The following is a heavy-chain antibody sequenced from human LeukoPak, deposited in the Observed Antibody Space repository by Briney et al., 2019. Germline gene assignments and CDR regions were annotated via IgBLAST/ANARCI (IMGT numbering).Heavy chain of an antibody. CDR3: AKLVTSDTGETY. Sequence: GATVKVSCKASGYTFTMNQIHWVRQAPGQVLEWMGVINPSGDSTTYAQNFQGRVTMTRDTSTSTVYMELRSLRSEDTAIYYCAKLVTSDTGETYWGQGTLVTVSS. D-gene: IGHD3-16*01. V-gene: IGHV1-46*01. J-gene: IGHJ4*02. CDR2: INPSGDST. CDR1: GYTFTMNQ.